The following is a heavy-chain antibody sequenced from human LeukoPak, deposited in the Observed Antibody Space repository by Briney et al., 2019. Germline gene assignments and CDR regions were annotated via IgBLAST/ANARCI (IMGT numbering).Heavy chain of an antibody. D-gene: IGHD6-13*01. CDR2: INPNSGGT. J-gene: IGHJ1*01. CDR1: GYTFTSYY. CDR3: ARGSSSWYEKGHFQH. V-gene: IGHV1-2*02. Sequence: ASVKVSCKASGYTFTSYYMHWVRQAPGQGLEWMGWINPNSGGTNYAQRFQGRVTMTRDTSISTAYMELSRLRSDDTAVYYCARGSSSWYEKGHFQHWGQGTLVTVSS.